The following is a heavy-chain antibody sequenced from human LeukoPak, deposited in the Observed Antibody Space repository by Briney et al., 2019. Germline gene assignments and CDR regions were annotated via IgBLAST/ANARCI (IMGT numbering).Heavy chain of an antibody. CDR2: ISGSGGST. CDR3: ARDLLYYYDSSGYSGLGY. D-gene: IGHD3-22*01. CDR1: GGSISSSN. Sequence: PSETLSLTCAVSGGSISSSNWWSWVRQPPGKGLEWVSAISGSGGSTYYADSVKGRFTISRDNSKNTLYLQMNSLRAEDTAVYYCARDLLYYYDSSGYSGLGYWGQGTLVTVSS. J-gene: IGHJ4*02. V-gene: IGHV3-23*01.